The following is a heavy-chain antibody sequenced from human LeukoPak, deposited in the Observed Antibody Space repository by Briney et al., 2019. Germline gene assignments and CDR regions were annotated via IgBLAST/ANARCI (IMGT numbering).Heavy chain of an antibody. J-gene: IGHJ4*01. V-gene: IGHV4-59*01. CDR1: AGSISSYY. CDR3: ARVTRYSSGWYPFDY. CDR2: IYYSGTT. Sequence: SETLSLTCTVYAGSISSYYWSWIRQPPGKGLEWIGYIYYSGTTNYNPSLKSRGTISVATSKNKFSLKLSSVTAADTAVYYCARVTRYSSGWYPFDYSGHGTLVT. D-gene: IGHD6-19*01.